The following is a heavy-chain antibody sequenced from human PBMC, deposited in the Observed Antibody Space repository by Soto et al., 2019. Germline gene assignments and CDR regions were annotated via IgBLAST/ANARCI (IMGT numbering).Heavy chain of an antibody. J-gene: IGHJ6*02. CDR3: ATLWFGELLRLLGMDV. V-gene: IGHV1-69*13. CDR1: GGTFSSYA. CDR2: IIPIFGTA. D-gene: IGHD3-10*01. Sequence: ASVKVSCKASGGTFSSYAISWVLQAPGQGLEWMGGIIPIFGTANYAQKFQGRVTITADESTSTAYMELSSLRSEDTAVYYCATLWFGELLRLLGMDVWGQGTTVTVSS.